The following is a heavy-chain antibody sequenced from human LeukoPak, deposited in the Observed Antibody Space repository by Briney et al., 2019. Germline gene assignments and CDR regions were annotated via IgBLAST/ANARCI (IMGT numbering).Heavy chain of an antibody. Sequence: GGSLRLSCAVSGFTFDDYAEHWVRQARGRGRVWVSGISRNSGSIGYADSVKGRFTISRVNAKNSLYLQMNSLRAEDTALYYCATHYGGNSDDAFDIWGQGTMVTVSS. D-gene: IGHD4-23*01. CDR1: GFTFDDYA. J-gene: IGHJ3*02. CDR3: ATHYGGNSDDAFDI. CDR2: ISRNSGSI. V-gene: IGHV3-9*01.